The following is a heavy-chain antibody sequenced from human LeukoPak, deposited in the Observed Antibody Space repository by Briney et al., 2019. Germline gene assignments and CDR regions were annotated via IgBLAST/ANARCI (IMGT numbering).Heavy chain of an antibody. CDR1: GFSFGSHW. D-gene: IGHD3-9*01. J-gene: IGHJ4*02. CDR2: ISSSSSTI. V-gene: IGHV3-48*02. Sequence: PGGSLRLSCAASGFSFGSHWMNWVRQAPGKGLEWVSYISSSSSTIYYADSVKGRFTISRDNAKNSLYLQINSLRDEDTAVYYCARVFGRGHYDILTGYSSTHFDYWGQGTLVTVSS. CDR3: ARVFGRGHYDILTGYSSTHFDY.